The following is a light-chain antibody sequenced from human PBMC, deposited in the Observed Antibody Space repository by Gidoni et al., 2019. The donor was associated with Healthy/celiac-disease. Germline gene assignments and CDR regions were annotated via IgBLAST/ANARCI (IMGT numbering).Light chain of an antibody. CDR2: QAS. CDR1: PSISSW. V-gene: IGKV1-5*03. CDR3: QQYNRYSTWT. Sequence: DIQMTQSPSTLSASVGDSVTITCRASPSISSWLAWYQQQPGKAPKLLIYQASRLESGVPSRISGSGAGTEFTITISRLQPDDFATYYCQQYNRYSTWTFGQGTKVEIK. J-gene: IGKJ1*01.